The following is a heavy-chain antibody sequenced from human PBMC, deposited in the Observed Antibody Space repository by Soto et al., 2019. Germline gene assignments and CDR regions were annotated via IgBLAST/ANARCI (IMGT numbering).Heavy chain of an antibody. CDR3: AKGTYYYGSAPYYFDY. Sequence: LRLSCAASGFTFSSYAMSWVRQAPGKGLEWVSGISDSGGSTYYADSVKGRFTISRDNSKNTLYLQMNSLRAEDTAVYYCAKGTYYYGSAPYYFDYWGQGTLVTVSS. CDR1: GFTFSSYA. J-gene: IGHJ4*02. V-gene: IGHV3-23*01. D-gene: IGHD3-10*01. CDR2: ISDSGGST.